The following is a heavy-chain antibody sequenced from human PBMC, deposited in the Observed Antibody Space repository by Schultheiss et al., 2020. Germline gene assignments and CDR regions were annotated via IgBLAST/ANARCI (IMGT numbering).Heavy chain of an antibody. J-gene: IGHJ4*02. CDR2: MSYDGSNK. V-gene: IGHV3-30*03. CDR1: GFTFSTYG. Sequence: GGSLRLSCAASGFTFSTYGMHWVRQAPGKGLDWVAVMSYDGSNKYYADSVKGRFTISRDNSKNTLYLQMNSLRAEDTAVYYCARDPTVAYRGYWGQGTLVTVSS. D-gene: IGHD6-19*01. CDR3: ARDPTVAYRGY.